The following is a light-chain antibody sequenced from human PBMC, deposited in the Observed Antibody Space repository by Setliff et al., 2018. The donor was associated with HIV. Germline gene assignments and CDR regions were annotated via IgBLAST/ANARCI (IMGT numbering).Light chain of an antibody. Sequence: QSALTQPASVSGSPGHSITISCTGTSSDVGGYNYVSWYQQHPGKAPKLMISDVSNGPSGVSNRFSGSKSGNTASLTISGLQAEDEADYYCSSYTSSSTLGVFGGGTKVTVL. CDR3: SSYTSSSTLGV. J-gene: IGLJ2*01. V-gene: IGLV2-14*03. CDR1: SSDVGGYNY. CDR2: DVS.